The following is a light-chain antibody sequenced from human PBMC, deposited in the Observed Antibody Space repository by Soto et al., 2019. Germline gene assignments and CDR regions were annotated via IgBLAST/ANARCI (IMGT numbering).Light chain of an antibody. V-gene: IGKV1-39*01. Sequence: IQMTLSASSLSASVGYRVTIICRASQSISGYLNWYQQKQGKAPNLLIYAASSLQSGVPSRFSGSGYGTDFNLTINSLHTEDFATYYCQQSYSTPITFGQGTRLEIK. CDR2: AAS. CDR3: QQSYSTPIT. J-gene: IGKJ5*01. CDR1: QSISGY.